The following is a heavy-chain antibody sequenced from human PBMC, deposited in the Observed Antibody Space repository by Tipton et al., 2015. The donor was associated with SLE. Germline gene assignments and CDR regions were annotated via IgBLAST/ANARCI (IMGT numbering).Heavy chain of an antibody. CDR1: GGSISSYY. V-gene: IGHV4-59*01. CDR2: IYYSGST. CDR3: ASSFGGGLGA. J-gene: IGHJ4*02. D-gene: IGHD3-10*01. Sequence: TLSLTCTVSGGSISSYYWSWIRQPPGKGLEWIGYIYYSGSTNYNPSLKSRVTISVDTSKNQFSLKLSSVTAADTAVYYCASSFGGGLGAWGQGTLVTVSS.